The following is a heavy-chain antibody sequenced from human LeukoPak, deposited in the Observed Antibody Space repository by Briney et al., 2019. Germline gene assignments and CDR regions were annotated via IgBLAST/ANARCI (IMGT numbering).Heavy chain of an antibody. CDR3: ARGPVLRYFDWSSPHFDY. V-gene: IGHV1-2*02. CDR2: INPNSGGT. Sequence: ASVKVSCKASGYTFTGYYMHWVRQAPGQGLEWMGWINPNSGGTNYAQKFQGRVTMTRDTSKNQFSLKLSSVTAADTAVYYCARGPVLRYFDWSSPHFDYWGQGTLVTVSS. CDR1: GYTFTGYY. D-gene: IGHD3-9*01. J-gene: IGHJ4*02.